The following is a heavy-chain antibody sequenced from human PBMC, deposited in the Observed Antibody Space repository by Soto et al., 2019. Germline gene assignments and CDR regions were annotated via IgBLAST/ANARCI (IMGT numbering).Heavy chain of an antibody. Sequence: SVKVSCKASGGTFSSYAISWVRQAPGQGLEWMGGIIPISGTANYALKFQGRVTITADESTSTAYMELSSLRSEDTAVYYCARSQGSSTSLEIYYYYYYGMDVWGQGTTVTVSS. J-gene: IGHJ6*02. D-gene: IGHD2-2*01. CDR2: IIPISGTA. CDR3: ARSQGSSTSLEIYYYYYYGMDV. CDR1: GGTFSSYA. V-gene: IGHV1-69*13.